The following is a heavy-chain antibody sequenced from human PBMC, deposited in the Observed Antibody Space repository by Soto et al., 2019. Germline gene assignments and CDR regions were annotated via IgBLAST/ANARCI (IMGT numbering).Heavy chain of an antibody. CDR2: ISGSGDST. CDR3: ARRGSGSYYDY. V-gene: IGHV3-23*01. D-gene: IGHD1-26*01. CDR1: GFTFSSYA. J-gene: IGHJ4*02. Sequence: EVQLLESGGGLVQPGGSLRLSCAASGFTFSSYAMMWVRQAPVQGLELVSAISGSGDSTYYAESVKCRFTISRDNSKNTLYLQMTSLRAEDTAVYYCARRGSGSYYDYWGQGTLVTVSS.